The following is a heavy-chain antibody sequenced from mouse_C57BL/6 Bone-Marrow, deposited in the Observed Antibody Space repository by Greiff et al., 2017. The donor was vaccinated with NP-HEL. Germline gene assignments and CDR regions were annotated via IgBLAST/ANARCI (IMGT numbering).Heavy chain of an antibody. CDR3: AREDYYGSSYWAY. J-gene: IGHJ3*01. CDR2: IWSGGST. D-gene: IGHD1-1*01. V-gene: IGHV2-2*01. Sequence: VKLMESGPGLVQPSQSLSITCTVSGFSLTSYGVHWVRQSPGKGLEWLGVIWSGGSTDYNAAFISRLSISTDNPQSQVFFKMHSLLAVDTAIYYCAREDYYGSSYWAYWGQGTLVTVSA. CDR1: GFSLTSYG.